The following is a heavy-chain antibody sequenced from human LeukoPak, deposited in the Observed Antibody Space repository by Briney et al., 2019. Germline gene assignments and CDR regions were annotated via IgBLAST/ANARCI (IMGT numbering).Heavy chain of an antibody. CDR3: ARDSVVGGIGY. CDR1: GFTFSSYW. D-gene: IGHD1-26*01. Sequence: GGSLRLSCAASGFTFSSYWMSWVRQAPGKGLEWVANIKQDGSEKYYVDSVKGRLTISRDNAKNSLYLQMNGLRAEDTAVYCCARDSVVGGIGYWGQGTLVTVSS. V-gene: IGHV3-7*01. J-gene: IGHJ4*02. CDR2: IKQDGSEK.